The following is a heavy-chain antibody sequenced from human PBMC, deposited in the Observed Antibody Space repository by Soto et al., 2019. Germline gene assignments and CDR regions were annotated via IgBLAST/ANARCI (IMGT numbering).Heavy chain of an antibody. CDR1: GGSFSGYY. CDR2: INHSGST. J-gene: IGHJ6*02. CDR3: ARSNPGAYRSYYYYGMDV. Sequence: QVQLQQWGAGLLKPSETLSLTCAVYGGSFSGYYWSWIRQPPGTGLEWIGEINHSGSTNYNPSLKSRVTISVDTSKNQFSLKLSSVTAADTAVYYCARSNPGAYRSYYYYGMDVWGQGTTVTVSS. V-gene: IGHV4-34*01. D-gene: IGHD2-2*01.